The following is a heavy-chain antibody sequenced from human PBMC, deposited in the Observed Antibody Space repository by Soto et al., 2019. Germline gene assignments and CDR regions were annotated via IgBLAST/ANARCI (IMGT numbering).Heavy chain of an antibody. D-gene: IGHD3-22*01. J-gene: IGHJ3*02. CDR3: AGYDSSGYDLPVPAFDI. V-gene: IGHV1-58*01. Sequence: SVKVSCKASGFTFTSSAVQWVLQARGQRLEWIGWIVVGSGNTNYAQKFQERVTITRDMSTSTAYMELSSLRSEDTAVYYCAGYDSSGYDLPVPAFDIWGQGTMVTVSS. CDR2: IVVGSGNT. CDR1: GFTFTSSA.